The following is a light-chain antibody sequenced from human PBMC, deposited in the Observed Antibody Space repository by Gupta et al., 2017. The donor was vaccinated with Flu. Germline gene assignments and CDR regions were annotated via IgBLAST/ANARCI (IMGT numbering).Light chain of an antibody. V-gene: IGKV1-33*01. CDR1: QDISTH. CDR3: QQYVYLPYT. J-gene: IGKJ2*01. CDR2: DAS. Sequence: DIQMTQSPSSLSASVGDRVTISCQASQDISTHINWFQQKPGKAPKLLIYDASTLGEGVPSRFSGSGSGTDFTFTISSLQAEDIATYHCQQYVYLPYTFGQGTML.